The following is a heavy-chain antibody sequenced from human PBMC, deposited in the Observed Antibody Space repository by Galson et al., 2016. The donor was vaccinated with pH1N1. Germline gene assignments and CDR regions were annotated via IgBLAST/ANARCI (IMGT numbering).Heavy chain of an antibody. Sequence: SLRLSCAASGFTFSSYAMSWVRQAPGKGLEWVSAIIGSGGSTYYADSVKGRFTISRDNSKNTLYLQMNSLRAEDTAVYYYAKAVFVRVPDAYFDYWCQGTLVAVSS. CDR1: GFTFSSYA. D-gene: IGHD2-2*01. CDR3: AKAVFVRVPDAYFDY. J-gene: IGHJ4*02. CDR2: IIGSGGST. V-gene: IGHV3-23*01.